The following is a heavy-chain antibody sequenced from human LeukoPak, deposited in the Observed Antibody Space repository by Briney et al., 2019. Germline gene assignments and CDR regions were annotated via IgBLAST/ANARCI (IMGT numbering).Heavy chain of an antibody. CDR3: TAAPNTTPGSLGH. CDR1: GFSFSDYY. CDR2: SSSSGSST. D-gene: IGHD6-25*01. J-gene: IGHJ4*02. Sequence: GGSLRLSCAAPGFSFSDYYMNWIRQAPGKGLEWVSYSSSSGSSTYYADSVKGRFTISRDYAKNALFLQMNSLRAEDTAVYYCTAAPNTTPGSLGHWGQGTLVTVSS. V-gene: IGHV3-11*01.